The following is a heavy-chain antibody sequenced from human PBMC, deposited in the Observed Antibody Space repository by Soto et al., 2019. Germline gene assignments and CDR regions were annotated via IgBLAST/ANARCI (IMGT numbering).Heavy chain of an antibody. CDR1: GGSISSYY. J-gene: IGHJ4*02. CDR2: IYYSGST. D-gene: IGHD6-6*01. V-gene: IGHV4-59*01. Sequence: QVQLQESGPGLVKPSETLSLTCTVSGGSISSYYWSWIRQPPGKGLEWIGYIYYSGSTNYNPSLKXXVXIXXATSKNQFSLKLSSVTAADTAMYYCAREGPFSRPVWGQGTLVTVSS. CDR3: AREGPFSRPV.